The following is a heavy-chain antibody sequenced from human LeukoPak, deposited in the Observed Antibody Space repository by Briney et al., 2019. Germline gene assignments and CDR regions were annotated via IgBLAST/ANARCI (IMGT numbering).Heavy chain of an antibody. CDR2: MNPNSGNT. Sequence: ASVTVSCTASGYTFTSYDINWVRQATGQGLEWMGWMNPNSGNTGYAQKFQGRVTMTRNTSISTAYMELSSLRSEDTAVYYCAGSYSSSWYLAMDVWGQGTTVTVSS. CDR3: AGSYSSSWYLAMDV. CDR1: GYTFTSYD. V-gene: IGHV1-8*01. D-gene: IGHD6-13*01. J-gene: IGHJ6*02.